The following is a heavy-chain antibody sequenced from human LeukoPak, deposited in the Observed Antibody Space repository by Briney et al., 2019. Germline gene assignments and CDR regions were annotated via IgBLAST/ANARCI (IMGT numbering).Heavy chain of an antibody. Sequence: GGSLRLSCAASGFTFSSYGMHWVRQAPGKGLEWVAFIRYDGSNKYYADSVKGRFTISRDNSKNTLYLQMNSLRAEDTAVYYCAKDGLRMVATGEWFDPWGQGTLVTVSS. CDR1: GFTFSSYG. D-gene: IGHD5-12*01. V-gene: IGHV3-30*02. CDR2: IRYDGSNK. J-gene: IGHJ5*02. CDR3: AKDGLRMVATGEWFDP.